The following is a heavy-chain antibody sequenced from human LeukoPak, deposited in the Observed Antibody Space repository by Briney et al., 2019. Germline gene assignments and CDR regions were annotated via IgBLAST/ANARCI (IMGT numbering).Heavy chain of an antibody. CDR3: ARDRSAATPDAFDI. Sequence: GGSLRLSCAASGFTFSSYSMNWVRQAPGKGLEWVSSISSSSSYIYYADSVKGRFTISRNNAKNSLYLQMNSLRAEDTAVYYCARDRSAATPDAFDIWGQGTMVTVSS. CDR2: ISSSSSYI. V-gene: IGHV3-21*01. J-gene: IGHJ3*02. D-gene: IGHD2-15*01. CDR1: GFTFSSYS.